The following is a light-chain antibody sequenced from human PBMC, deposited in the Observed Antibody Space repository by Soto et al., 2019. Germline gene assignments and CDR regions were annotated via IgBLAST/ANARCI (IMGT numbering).Light chain of an antibody. J-gene: IGLJ2*01. CDR2: LEGSGSY. V-gene: IGLV4-60*02. Sequence: QSVLTQSSSASASLGSSVKLTCTLSSGHSSYIIAWHQQQPGKAPRYLMKLEGSGSYNKGSGVPDRFSGSSSGADRYLTISNLQFEDEADYYCETWDSKGVFGGGTKVTVL. CDR1: SGHSSYI. CDR3: ETWDSKGV.